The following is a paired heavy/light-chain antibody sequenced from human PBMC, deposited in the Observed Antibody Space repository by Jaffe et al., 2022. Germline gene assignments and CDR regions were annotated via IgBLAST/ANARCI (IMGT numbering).Light chain of an antibody. V-gene: IGLV2-8*01. CDR3: SSYAGSNNLV. Sequence: QSALTQPPSASGSPGQSVTISCTGTSSDVGGFDYVSWYQQHPGKAPKLMIYEVSKRPSGVPDRFSGSKSGNTASLTVSGLQAEDEADYYCSSYAGSNNLVFGGGTKLTVL. J-gene: IGLJ2*01. CDR2: EVS. CDR1: SSDVGGFDY.
Heavy chain of an antibody. CDR1: GFTFNSYG. J-gene: IGHJ4*02. Sequence: QVQLVESGGGVVQPGGSLRLSCAASGFTFNSYGMHWVRQAPGTGLEWVAFIQYDGNNKYYADSVKGRFTISRDSSKNTLYLQMNSLRPEDSAVYFCAKDRGGWSWYYFDYWGQGTLVTVSS. D-gene: IGHD6-19*01. V-gene: IGHV3-30*02. CDR3: AKDRGGWSWYYFDY. CDR2: IQYDGNNK.